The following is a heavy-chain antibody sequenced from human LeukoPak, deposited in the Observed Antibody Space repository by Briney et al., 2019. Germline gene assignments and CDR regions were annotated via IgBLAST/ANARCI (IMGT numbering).Heavy chain of an antibody. D-gene: IGHD3-10*01. V-gene: IGHV4-4*02. CDR3: ATMVRGVHKYYFDY. CDR1: GGSISSSNW. J-gene: IGHJ4*02. Sequence: SETLSLTCAVSGGSISSSNWWSWVRQPPGKGLEWIGEIYHSGSTCYNPSLKSRVTISVDRSKNQFSLKLSSVTAADTAVYYCATMVRGVHKYYFDYWGQGTLVTVSS. CDR2: IYHSGST.